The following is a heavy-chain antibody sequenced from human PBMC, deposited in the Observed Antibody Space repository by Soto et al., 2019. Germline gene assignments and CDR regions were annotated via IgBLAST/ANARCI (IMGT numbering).Heavy chain of an antibody. Sequence: QVQLVESGGGVVQPGRSLRLSCAASGFTFSSYAMHWVRQAPGKGLEWVAVISYDGSNKYYADSVKGRFTISRDNSKNTLYLQMNSLRAEDTAVYYCARDFLQLLLGDEHAFDIWGQGTMVTVSS. D-gene: IGHD2-15*01. CDR3: ARDFLQLLLGDEHAFDI. CDR2: ISYDGSNK. CDR1: GFTFSSYA. J-gene: IGHJ3*02. V-gene: IGHV3-30-3*01.